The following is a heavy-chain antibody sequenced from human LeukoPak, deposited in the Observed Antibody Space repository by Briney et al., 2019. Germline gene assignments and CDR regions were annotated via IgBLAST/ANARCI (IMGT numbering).Heavy chain of an antibody. Sequence: GASVKVSCKASGYTFTSYDINWVRQATGQGLEWMGWMNPNSGNTGYAQKFQGRVTMTRNTSISTAYMELSSLRSEDTAVYYCARDSSDTLRYCSGGSCYGDYYYYYMDVWGKGTTVTVSS. CDR1: GYTFTSYD. J-gene: IGHJ6*03. V-gene: IGHV1-8*01. D-gene: IGHD2-15*01. CDR3: ARDSSDTLRYCSGGSCYGDYYYYYMDV. CDR2: MNPNSGNT.